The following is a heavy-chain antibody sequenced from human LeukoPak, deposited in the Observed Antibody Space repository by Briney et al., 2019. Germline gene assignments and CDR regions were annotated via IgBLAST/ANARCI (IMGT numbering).Heavy chain of an antibody. V-gene: IGHV4-59*08. CDR1: SGSIRDYY. CDR3: ARVRTTYRNFDY. CDR2: IYYTGST. J-gene: IGHJ4*02. Sequence: SETLSLTCTVSSGSIRDYYWSWIRQPPGKGLEWIGYIYYTGSTTSNPSLKSRVTISVDTSKNQFSLKLSSVTAADTAVYYCARVRTTYRNFDYWGQGTLVTVSS. D-gene: IGHD1-26*01.